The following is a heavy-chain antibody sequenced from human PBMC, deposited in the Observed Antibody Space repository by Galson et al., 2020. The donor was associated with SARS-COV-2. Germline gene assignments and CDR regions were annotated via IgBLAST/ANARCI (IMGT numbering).Heavy chain of an antibody. V-gene: IGHV3-30*18. CDR1: GFTFSSYG. CDR3: AKDGVYYYDSSGYYGEIDY. J-gene: IGHJ4*02. CDR2: ISYDGSNK. Sequence: GESLKISCAASGFTFSSYGMHWVRQAPGKGLEWVAVISYDGSNKYYADSVKGRFTISRDNSKNTLYLQMNSLRAEDTAVYYCAKDGVYYYDSSGYYGEIDYWGQGTLVTVSS. D-gene: IGHD3-22*01.